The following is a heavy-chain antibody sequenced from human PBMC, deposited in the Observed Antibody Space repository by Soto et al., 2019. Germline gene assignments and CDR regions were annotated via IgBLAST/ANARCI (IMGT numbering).Heavy chain of an antibody. Sequence: SVKVSCKASGGPFSSYAIIWVRQAPGQGLEWMGGIIPIFGTANYAQKFQGRVTITADESTSTAYMELSSLRSEDTAVYYCARDTTQYCSGGSCYPGAFDIWGQGTMVTVSS. V-gene: IGHV1-69*13. J-gene: IGHJ3*02. CDR3: ARDTTQYCSGGSCYPGAFDI. CDR2: IIPIFGTA. CDR1: GGPFSSYA. D-gene: IGHD2-15*01.